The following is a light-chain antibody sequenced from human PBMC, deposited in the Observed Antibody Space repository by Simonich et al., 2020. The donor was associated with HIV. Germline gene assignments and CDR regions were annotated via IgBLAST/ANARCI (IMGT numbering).Light chain of an antibody. V-gene: IGKV1-5*03. CDR3: QQYNSYSMLT. CDR2: KAS. CDR1: QSISSW. Sequence: DIQMTQSPSPLSASVGDRVTITCRASQSISSWLAWYQKKPGKAHKLLSYKASSLESGVPSRFSGSGSGTEFTLTISSLQPDDFATYYCQQYNSYSMLTFGGGTKVEIK. J-gene: IGKJ4*01.